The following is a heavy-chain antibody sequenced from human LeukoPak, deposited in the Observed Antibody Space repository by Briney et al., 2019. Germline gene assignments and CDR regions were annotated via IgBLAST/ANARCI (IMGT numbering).Heavy chain of an antibody. Sequence: ASVKVSCKASGYTFTGYYMHWVRQAPGQGLEWMGWINPNSGGTNYAQKFQGRVTMTRDTSISTAYMELSRLRSDDTAVYYCARAWXPEYYYDSSGYDDAFDXXGQGTMXXXS. CDR3: ARAWXPEYYYDSSGYDDAFDX. V-gene: IGHV1-2*02. D-gene: IGHD3-22*01. CDR1: GYTFTGYY. J-gene: IGHJ3*02. CDR2: INPNSGGT.